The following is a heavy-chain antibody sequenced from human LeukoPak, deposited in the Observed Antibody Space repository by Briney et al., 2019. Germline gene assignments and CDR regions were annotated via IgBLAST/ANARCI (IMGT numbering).Heavy chain of an antibody. CDR2: ISGSGGST. V-gene: IGHV3-23*01. CDR1: GFTFSSYA. Sequence: PGGSLRLSCAASGFTFSSYAMSWVRQAPGKGLEWVSAISGSGGSTYYADSVKGRFTISRDNSKNTLYLQMNSLRAEDTVVYYCAKDLSTYYYGSGSYYNGDFFDYWGQGTLVTVSS. J-gene: IGHJ4*02. CDR3: AKDLSTYYYGSGSYYNGDFFDY. D-gene: IGHD3-10*01.